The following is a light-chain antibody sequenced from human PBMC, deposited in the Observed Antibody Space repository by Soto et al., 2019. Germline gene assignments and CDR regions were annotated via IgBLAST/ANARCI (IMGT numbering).Light chain of an antibody. V-gene: IGLV1-40*01. Sequence: QSVLTQPPSVSGAPGQRVTISCTGSSXNIGAGYDVHWYQQLPGTAPKLLIYVNTNRPSGVPGRFSGSKSGTSASLAITGLQAEDEADYYCQSYDSSLSGYVFGTGTNVT. CDR1: SXNIGAGYD. CDR3: QSYDSSLSGYV. CDR2: VNT. J-gene: IGLJ1*01.